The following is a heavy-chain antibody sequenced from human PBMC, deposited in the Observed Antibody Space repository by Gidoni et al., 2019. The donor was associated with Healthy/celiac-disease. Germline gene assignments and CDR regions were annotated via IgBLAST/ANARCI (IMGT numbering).Heavy chain of an antibody. CDR2: SSAYNGNT. Sequence: QVQLVQSGAEVKKPGASVKVSCKASGYTFTSYGISWVRQAPGQGLEGMGWSSAYNGNTNHAQKPQGRVTMTTDTSTSTAYMELRSLRSDDTAVYYCARGTFGSGFFQLIDYWGQGTLVTVSS. CDR3: ARGTFGSGFFQLIDY. CDR1: GYTFTSYG. V-gene: IGHV1-18*01. D-gene: IGHD6-19*01. J-gene: IGHJ4*02.